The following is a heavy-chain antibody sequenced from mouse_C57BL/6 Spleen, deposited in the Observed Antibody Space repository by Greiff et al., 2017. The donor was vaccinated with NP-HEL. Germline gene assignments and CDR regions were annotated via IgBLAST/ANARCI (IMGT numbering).Heavy chain of an antibody. J-gene: IGHJ2*01. CDR3: ARHYYGRSYGYFDY. Sequence: QVHVKQSGAELVKPGASVKLSCKASGYTFTSYWMQWVKQRPGQGLEWIGEIDPSDSYTNYNQKFKGKATLTVDTSSSTAYMQLSSLTSEDSAVYYCARHYYGRSYGYFDYWGQGTTLTVSS. V-gene: IGHV1-50*01. CDR1: GYTFTSYW. CDR2: IDPSDSYT. D-gene: IGHD1-1*01.